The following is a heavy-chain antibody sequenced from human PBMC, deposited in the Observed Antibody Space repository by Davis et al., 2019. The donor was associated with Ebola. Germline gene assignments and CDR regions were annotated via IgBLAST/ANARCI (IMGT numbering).Heavy chain of an antibody. J-gene: IGHJ6*02. D-gene: IGHD6-6*01. Sequence: GESLKISCAASGFTFSSYAMHWVRQAPGKGLEYVSAISSNGGSTYYANSVKGRFTISRDNSKNTLYLQMGSLRAEDMAVYYCARGMAAPPIYYYFYGMDVWGQGTTVTVSS. CDR1: GFTFSSYA. CDR2: ISSNGGST. CDR3: ARGMAAPPIYYYFYGMDV. V-gene: IGHV3-64*01.